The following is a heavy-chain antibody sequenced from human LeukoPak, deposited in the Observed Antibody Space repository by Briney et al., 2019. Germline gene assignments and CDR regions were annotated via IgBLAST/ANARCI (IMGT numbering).Heavy chain of an antibody. CDR2: MNPNSGNT. CDR3: ARWYSSGWSHPDY. J-gene: IGHJ4*02. V-gene: IGHV1-8*02. Sequence: ASVKVSCKASGYTFTSYDINWVRQATGQGLEWMGWMNPNSGNTGYAQKFQGRVTMTRDTSISTAYMELSRLRSDDTAVYYCARWYSSGWSHPDYWGQGTLVTVSS. CDR1: GYTFTSYD. D-gene: IGHD6-19*01.